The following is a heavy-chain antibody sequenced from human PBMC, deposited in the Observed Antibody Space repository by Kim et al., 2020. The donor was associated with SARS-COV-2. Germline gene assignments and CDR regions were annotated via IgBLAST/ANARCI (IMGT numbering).Heavy chain of an antibody. V-gene: IGHV3-7*01. CDR3: ALAPTRRISISSVD. CDR1: GFTFSSYW. Sequence: GGSLRLSCAASGFTFSSYWMSWVRQAPGKGLEWVANIKQDGSEKYYVDSVKGRFTISRDNAKNSLYLQMNSLRAEDTTVYYCALAPTRRISISSVDWGQGTLVNVSS. J-gene: IGHJ4*02. CDR2: IKQDGSEK. D-gene: IGHD3-16*02.